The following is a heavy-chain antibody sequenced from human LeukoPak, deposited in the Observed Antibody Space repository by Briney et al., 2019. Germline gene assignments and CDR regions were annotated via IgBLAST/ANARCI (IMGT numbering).Heavy chain of an antibody. CDR3: ARPCYDGSGYRPDAFDM. J-gene: IGHJ3*02. Sequence: PGGSLRLSCAASGFTFNTYAIHWVRQAPGKGLEWVAVISYDESNKYYAVSVKGRFTISRDNSKNTLFLQMNSLSAEDTAVYYCARPCYDGSGYRPDAFDMWGPGTMVTVSS. V-gene: IGHV3-30*04. CDR2: ISYDESNK. CDR1: GFTFNTYA. D-gene: IGHD3-22*01.